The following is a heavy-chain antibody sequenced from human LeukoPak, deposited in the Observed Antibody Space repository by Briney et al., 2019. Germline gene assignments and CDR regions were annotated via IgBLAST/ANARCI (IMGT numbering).Heavy chain of an antibody. Sequence: SQTLSLTCAISGDSVSSNSAAWNWIRQSPSRGLEWLGRTYYRSKWYYDYAVAVKSRITINPDTSKNQVSLQLNSVTPEDTAVYYCARETSFRYYDIWSGWDYWGQGTLVTVSS. J-gene: IGHJ4*02. CDR1: GDSVSSNSAA. V-gene: IGHV6-1*01. D-gene: IGHD3-3*01. CDR2: TYYRSKWYY. CDR3: ARETSFRYYDIWSGWDY.